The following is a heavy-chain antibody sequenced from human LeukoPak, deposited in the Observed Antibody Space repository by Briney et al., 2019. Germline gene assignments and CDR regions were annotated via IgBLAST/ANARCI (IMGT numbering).Heavy chain of an antibody. D-gene: IGHD6-13*01. CDR1: GLTVSNNY. V-gene: IGHV3-53*01. CDR2: IYSDGTP. Sequence: GGSLRLSCAASGLTVSNNYMAWVRQAPGIGLEWVSVIYSDGTPYYADSVKGRFTISRDNSKNTLYLEMNSLRAEDTAVYYCAKDRDSSSWYLGSCFGDSWGQGTLVTVSS. CDR3: AKDRDSSSWYLGSCFGDS. J-gene: IGHJ4*02.